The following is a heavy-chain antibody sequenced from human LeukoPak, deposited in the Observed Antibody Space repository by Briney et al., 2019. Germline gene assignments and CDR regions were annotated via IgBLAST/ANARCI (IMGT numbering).Heavy chain of an antibody. CDR3: ARQRRYSSSWNPLRY. J-gene: IGHJ4*02. CDR2: IYHSGST. D-gene: IGHD6-13*01. Sequence: PSETLSLTCTVSGYSISSGYYWGWIRQPLGKGLEWIGSIYHSGSTYYNPSLKSRVTISVDTSKNQFSLKLSSVTAADTAVYYCARQRRYSSSWNPLRYWGQGTLVTVSS. CDR1: GYSISSGYY. V-gene: IGHV4-38-2*02.